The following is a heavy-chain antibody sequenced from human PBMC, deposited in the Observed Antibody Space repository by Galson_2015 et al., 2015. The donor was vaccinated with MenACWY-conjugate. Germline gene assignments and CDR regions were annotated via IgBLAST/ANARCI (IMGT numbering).Heavy chain of an antibody. CDR3: VREYRGGSFDY. CDR1: GYTFTTYY. Sequence: SVKVSCKASGYTFTTYYMHWVRQAPRQGLEWMGIIRPSGDDGTTYAQKFQGRVTMTRDTSTSTVYMDLSSLRSEDTAVYYCVREYRGGSFDYWGQGTLVTVSS. CDR2: IRPSGDDGT. D-gene: IGHD1-26*01. J-gene: IGHJ4*02. V-gene: IGHV1-46*01.